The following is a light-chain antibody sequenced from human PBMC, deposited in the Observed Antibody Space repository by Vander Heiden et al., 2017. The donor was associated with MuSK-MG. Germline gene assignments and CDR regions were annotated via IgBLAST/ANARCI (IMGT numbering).Light chain of an antibody. CDR1: QSISSRY. CDR3: QQYDNLPCT. Sequence: SQSISSRYLAWYQQKPGQAPRLLIWDTSNRATGIPVRFSGSGSGTDFTLTISGLEPEDFALYYCQQYDNLPCTFGQGTKLEI. CDR2: DTS. J-gene: IGKJ2*02. V-gene: IGKV3-20*01.